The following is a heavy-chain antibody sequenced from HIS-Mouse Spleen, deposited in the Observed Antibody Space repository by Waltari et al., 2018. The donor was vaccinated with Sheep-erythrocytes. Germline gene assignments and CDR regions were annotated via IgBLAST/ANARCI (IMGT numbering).Heavy chain of an antibody. CDR2: IYSGGST. CDR3: ARASSGWFRGFDY. V-gene: IGHV3-53*01. D-gene: IGHD6-19*01. CDR1: GFTVSSNY. Sequence: EVQLVESGGGLIQPGGSLRLSCAASGFTVSSNYMSWVRQAPGKGLEWVSVIYSGGSTYYADSVKGRFTSSRDNSKNTLYLQMNSLRAEDTAVYYCARASSGWFRGFDYWGQGTLVTVSS. J-gene: IGHJ4*02.